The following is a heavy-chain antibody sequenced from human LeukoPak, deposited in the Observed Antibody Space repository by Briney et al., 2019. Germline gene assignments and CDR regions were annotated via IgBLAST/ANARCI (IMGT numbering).Heavy chain of an antibody. Sequence: SGGSLRLSCAASGFTFSISGMHWVRQAPGKGLEWVAVIWYDGSNEYYADAVKGRSIISRDNSKNTVHLQMNSLRVEDTSVYYCAREISMFVNAFDLWGQGTLVAVSS. V-gene: IGHV3-33*01. J-gene: IGHJ3*01. CDR1: GFTFSISG. D-gene: IGHD3-10*02. CDR2: IWYDGSNE. CDR3: AREISMFVNAFDL.